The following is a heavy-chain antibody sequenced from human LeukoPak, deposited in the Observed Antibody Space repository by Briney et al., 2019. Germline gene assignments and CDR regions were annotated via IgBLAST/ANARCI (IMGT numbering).Heavy chain of an antibody. V-gene: IGHV1-18*01. D-gene: IGHD3-22*01. CDR1: GYTFIYYG. CDR2: ISAHNGDT. J-gene: IGHJ4*02. Sequence: ASVKVSCKASGYTFIYYGISWVRQAPGQGLEWMGWISAHNGDTNYAQKFQGRVTMTSDTSTTTAYMELRNLRSDDTAVYFCARAINYYESRGYFGSDYWGQGTLVTVSS. CDR3: ARAINYYESRGYFGSDY.